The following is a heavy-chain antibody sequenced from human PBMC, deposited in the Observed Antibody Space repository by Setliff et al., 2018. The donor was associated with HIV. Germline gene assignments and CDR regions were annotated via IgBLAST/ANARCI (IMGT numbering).Heavy chain of an antibody. V-gene: IGHV4-59*12. Sequence: KPSETLSLTCTVSDGSFSSDYWTWIRRTPGKGLEWIGYIYYSGSTKYNPSLTSRVTISVDTSKSQFSLKLSSVTAADTAVYYCARGVPLLPPHYWGQGTLVTVS. J-gene: IGHJ4*02. CDR2: IYYSGST. CDR1: DGSFSSDY. D-gene: IGHD2-21*02. CDR3: ARGVPLLPPHY.